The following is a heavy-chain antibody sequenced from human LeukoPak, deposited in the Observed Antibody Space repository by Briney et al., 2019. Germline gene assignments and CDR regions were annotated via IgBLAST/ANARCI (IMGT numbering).Heavy chain of an antibody. J-gene: IGHJ6*03. V-gene: IGHV4-34*01. CDR1: GGSFSGFY. Sequence: SDTLSLTCAVYGGSFSGFYWSWIRHVPGKGLEWIGEINYTGSTSYNPSLKSRLTISVDTSKNQFSLKMSSVTAADTAVYFCARQLYVSGSYYAPMDVWGKGTTVTISS. D-gene: IGHD3-10*01. CDR2: INYTGST. CDR3: ARQLYVSGSYYAPMDV.